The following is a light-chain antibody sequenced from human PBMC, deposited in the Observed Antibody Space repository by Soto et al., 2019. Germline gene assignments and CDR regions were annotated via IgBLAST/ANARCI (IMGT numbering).Light chain of an antibody. CDR1: SSDVGGYNY. V-gene: IGLV2-8*01. CDR2: DVS. Sequence: QSVLTQPPSAFGSPGQSVTISCTGTSSDVGGYNYVSWYQQHPGKAPKLIIYDVSKRPSGVPDRFSGSKSGNTASLTVSGLQAEDDADYYCSSYACSPSVFGTGTKFTGL. J-gene: IGLJ1*01. CDR3: SSYACSPSV.